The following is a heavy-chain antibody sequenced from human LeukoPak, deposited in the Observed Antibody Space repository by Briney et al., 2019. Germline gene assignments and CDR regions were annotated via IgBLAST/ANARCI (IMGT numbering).Heavy chain of an antibody. CDR2: ITRSSSYI. CDR1: GFTFSSYS. D-gene: IGHD3-22*01. CDR3: ARHVVAVGFDY. V-gene: IGHV3-21*01. J-gene: IGHJ4*02. Sequence: PGGSLRLSCAASGFTFSSYSMNWVRQAPGKGLQWVSSITRSSSYIYYADSVKGRFTISRDNAKNSPYLQVNSLRAEDTAVYYCARHVVAVGFDYWGQGTLVTVSS.